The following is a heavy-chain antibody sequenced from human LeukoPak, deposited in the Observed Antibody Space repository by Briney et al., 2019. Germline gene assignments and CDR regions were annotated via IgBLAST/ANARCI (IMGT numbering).Heavy chain of an antibody. Sequence: ASVKVSCKASGFIFTGDYMHWVRQAPGQGLEWMGCINANSGGTNYAQKFQGRVTMTRDTSISTAYMDLSRLRSDDTAVYYCARDHPYSSGWYGRVEALDLWGQGTTVTVSS. D-gene: IGHD6-19*01. CDR1: GFIFTGDY. CDR2: INANSGGT. V-gene: IGHV1-2*02. CDR3: ARDHPYSSGWYGRVEALDL. J-gene: IGHJ3*01.